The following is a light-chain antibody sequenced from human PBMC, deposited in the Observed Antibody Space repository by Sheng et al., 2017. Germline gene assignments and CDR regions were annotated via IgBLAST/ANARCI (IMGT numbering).Light chain of an antibody. J-gene: IGKJ4*01. CDR1: QGITNY. CDR3: QKYNSAPPT. V-gene: IGKV1-27*01. CDR2: AAS. Sequence: IQMTQSPSSLAASIGDRITITCRASQGITNYLAWYQQKPGKVPKLLIYAASTLQSGVPSRFSGSGSGTDFTLTISSLQPEDVATYYCQKYNSAPPTFGGGTKVEIK.